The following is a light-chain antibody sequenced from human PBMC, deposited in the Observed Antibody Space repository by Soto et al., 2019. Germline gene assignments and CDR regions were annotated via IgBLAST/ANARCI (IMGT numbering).Light chain of an antibody. CDR2: EVN. J-gene: IGLJ1*01. V-gene: IGLV2-8*01. CDR1: SSYVGGYNY. CDR3: SSYAGSSNV. Sequence: QSALTQPPSASGSPGQSVAISCTGTSSYVGGYNYVSWYQQHPGKAPKLMIYEVNKRPSGVPDRFSGSKSGNTASLTVSGLQAEDEADYYCSSYAGSSNVFGTGTKVPS.